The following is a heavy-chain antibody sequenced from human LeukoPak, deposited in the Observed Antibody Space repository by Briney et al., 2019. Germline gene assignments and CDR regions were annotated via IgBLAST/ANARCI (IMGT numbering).Heavy chain of an antibody. CDR2: IDWDDDK. J-gene: IGHJ4*02. D-gene: IGHD6-19*01. Sequence: ESGPALVKPTQTLTLTCTFSGFSLTTSGMCVSWIRQPPGKALEWLARIDWDDDKFYSTSLKTRLTISKDTSKNQVVLTMTNMDPVDTATYYCARYSSGWKSFDYWCQRTLVTVSS. V-gene: IGHV2-70*17. CDR3: ARYSSGWKSFDY. CDR1: GFSLTTSGMC.